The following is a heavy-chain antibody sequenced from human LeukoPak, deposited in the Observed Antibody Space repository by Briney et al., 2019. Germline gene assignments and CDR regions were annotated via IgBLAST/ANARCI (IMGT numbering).Heavy chain of an antibody. CDR2: IHHSGRT. CDR3: ARSEQQLDTFDY. D-gene: IGHD6-13*01. CDR1: GGSISSGGYY. J-gene: IGHJ4*02. Sequence: PSETLSLTCIVSGGSISSGGYYWSWIRQPPGEGLEWIGYIHHSGRTYYKSSLQSRVTISVDKSRNQFSLKLNSVTAADTAVYYCARSEQQLDTFDYWGQGTLVTVSS. V-gene: IGHV4-30-2*01.